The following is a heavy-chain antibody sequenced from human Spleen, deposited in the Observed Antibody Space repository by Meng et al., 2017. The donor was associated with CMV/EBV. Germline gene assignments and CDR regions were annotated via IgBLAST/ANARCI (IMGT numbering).Heavy chain of an antibody. V-gene: IGHV3-30*04. CDR1: GFTFSSYA. CDR2: ISYDGSNK. Sequence: GESLKISCAASGFTFSSYAMHWVRQAPGKGLEWVAVISYDGSNKYYADSVKGRFTISRDNAKNSLYLQMNSLRAEDTALYYCARAPRPAGMDVWGQGTTVTVSS. J-gene: IGHJ6*02. CDR3: ARAPRPAGMDV.